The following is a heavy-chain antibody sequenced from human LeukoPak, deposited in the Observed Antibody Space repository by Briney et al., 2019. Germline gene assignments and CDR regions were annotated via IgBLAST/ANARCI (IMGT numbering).Heavy chain of an antibody. J-gene: IGHJ6*02. CDR1: GGSISSYY. Sequence: PSETLSLTCTVSGGSISSYYWSWIRQPPGKGLEWIGYIYYSGSTNYNPSLKSRVTISVDTSKNQFSLKLSSVTAADTAVYYCAREGTDYYYYGMDVWGQGTTVTVSS. CDR2: IYYSGST. V-gene: IGHV4-59*01. CDR3: AREGTDYYYYGMDV.